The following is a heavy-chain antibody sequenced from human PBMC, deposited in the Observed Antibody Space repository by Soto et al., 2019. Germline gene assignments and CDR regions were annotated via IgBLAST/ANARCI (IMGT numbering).Heavy chain of an antibody. CDR1: GYPFTSYG. J-gene: IGHJ3*02. CDR2: ISAYNGKR. D-gene: IGHD5-12*01. CDR3: ARGRIVASIHDAFEI. V-gene: IGHV1-18*01. Sequence: QGQLLQSGDEVKTPGASVRVSCRASGYPFTSYGISWVRQAPGQGLEWVAWISAYNGKRDTAQKFQDRVTMTLDTCTDTAHMDLGDLTSADTAVYYCARGRIVASIHDAFEIWGQGTKVTVSS.